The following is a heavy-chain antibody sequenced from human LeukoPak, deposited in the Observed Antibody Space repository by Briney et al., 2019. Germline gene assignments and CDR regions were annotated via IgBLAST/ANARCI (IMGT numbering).Heavy chain of an antibody. Sequence: PSETLSLTCTVSGGSISSYYWSWIRQPPGKGLEWIGYIYYSGSTNYNPSLKSRVTISVDTSKNQFSLKLSSVTAADTAVYYCARKIHYYGSGSPADAFDIWGQGTMVTVSS. CDR2: IYYSGST. V-gene: IGHV4-59*01. D-gene: IGHD3-10*01. CDR1: GGSISSYY. J-gene: IGHJ3*02. CDR3: ARKIHYYGSGSPADAFDI.